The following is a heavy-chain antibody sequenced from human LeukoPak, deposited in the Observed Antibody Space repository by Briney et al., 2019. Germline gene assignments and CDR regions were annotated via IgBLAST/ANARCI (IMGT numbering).Heavy chain of an antibody. CDR2: IYYSGST. D-gene: IGHD6-19*01. V-gene: IGHV4-30-4*01. Sequence: SETLSLACTVSGGSISSGDYYWSWIRQPPGKGLEWIGYIYYSGSTYYNPSLKSRVTISVDTSKNQFSLKLSSVTAADTAVYYCARGGAFSGWYVVTYFQHWGQGTLVTVSS. CDR1: GGSISSGDYY. J-gene: IGHJ1*01. CDR3: ARGGAFSGWYVVTYFQH.